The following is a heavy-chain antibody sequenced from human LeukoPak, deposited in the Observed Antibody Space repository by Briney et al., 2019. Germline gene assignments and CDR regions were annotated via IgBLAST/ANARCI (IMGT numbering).Heavy chain of an antibody. D-gene: IGHD5-18*01. Sequence: SETLSLTCAVYGGSFSAYYWSWIRQPPGKGLEWIGESNHSGSANYNPSLKSRVTISVDTSKNQFSLKLSSVTAADTALYYCANTWIQLWRRGGWFDPWGQGTLVTVSS. CDR3: ANTWIQLWRRGGWFDP. J-gene: IGHJ5*02. V-gene: IGHV4-34*01. CDR1: GGSFSAYY. CDR2: SNHSGSA.